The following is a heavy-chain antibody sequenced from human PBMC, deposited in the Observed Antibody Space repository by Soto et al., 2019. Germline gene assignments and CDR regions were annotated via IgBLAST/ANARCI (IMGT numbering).Heavy chain of an antibody. CDR2: ISGSGSGAT. CDR1: GFDFSTYT. Sequence: EVQLLESGGGLVQPGGSLRLSCAASGFDFSTYTMSWVRQAPGKGLEWVSSISGSGSGATYYADSVNGRFTISRDNAKNTVYLQMNSLRAEDTALYYCARASYCTTTTCLEDVWGQGTTVSVSS. V-gene: IGHV3-23*01. D-gene: IGHD2-8*01. CDR3: ARASYCTTTTCLEDV. J-gene: IGHJ6*02.